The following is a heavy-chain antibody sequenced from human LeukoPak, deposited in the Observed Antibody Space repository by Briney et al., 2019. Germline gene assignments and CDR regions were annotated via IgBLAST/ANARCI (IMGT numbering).Heavy chain of an antibody. CDR3: ASKPTTGS. Sequence: GGSLRLSCLVSGFTVSSNYISWVRQTPGKGLEWVSVIYSGGTTKYADSVKGRFTIYRDTSKNTLYLQMNSLRVEDTAVYYCASKPTTGSWGQGTLVTVSS. D-gene: IGHD4-17*01. J-gene: IGHJ5*02. V-gene: IGHV3-66*01. CDR2: IYSGGTT. CDR1: GFTVSSNY.